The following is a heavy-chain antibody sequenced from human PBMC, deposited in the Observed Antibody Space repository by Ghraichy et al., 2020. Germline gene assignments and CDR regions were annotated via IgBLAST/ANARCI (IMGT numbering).Heavy chain of an antibody. J-gene: IGHJ4*02. V-gene: IGHV4-34*01. D-gene: IGHD2-2*01. CDR1: GGSFSGYY. CDR2: INHSGST. Sequence: ESLNISCAVYGGSFSGYYWSWIRQPPGKGLEWIGEINHSGSTNYNPSLKSRVTISVDTSKNQFSLKLSSVTAADTAVYYCARAIVVPAAPWVYYFDYWGQGTLVTVSS. CDR3: ARAIVVPAAPWVYYFDY.